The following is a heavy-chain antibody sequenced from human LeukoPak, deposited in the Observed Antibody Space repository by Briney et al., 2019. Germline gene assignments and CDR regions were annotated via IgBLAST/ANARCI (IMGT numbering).Heavy chain of an antibody. J-gene: IGHJ4*02. V-gene: IGHV4-59*08. CDR2: IYYSGST. D-gene: IGHD1-26*01. CDR3: ASSNPSGSYSGFDY. CDR1: GGSIRSYY. Sequence: SETLSLTCTVSGGSIRSYYWSWIRQPPGKGLEWIGYIYYSGSTNYNPSLKSRVTISVDTSRNQFSLKLSSVTAADTAVYYCASSNPSGSYSGFDYWGQGTLVTVSS.